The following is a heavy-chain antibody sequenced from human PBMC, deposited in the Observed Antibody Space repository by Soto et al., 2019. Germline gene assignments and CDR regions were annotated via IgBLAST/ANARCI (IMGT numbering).Heavy chain of an antibody. CDR1: GFTFSDYG. Sequence: PGGSLRLSCAASGFTFSDYGMHWVRQAPGKGLQWVAFIWPDGGNKYYAESVKGRFTISRDNSKNSVYLQMNNVRDEDTAVYYCARDGDANSGFGKDYWGQGTLVTVSS. CDR3: ARDGDANSGFGKDY. CDR2: IWPDGGNK. J-gene: IGHJ4*02. V-gene: IGHV3-33*01. D-gene: IGHD3-16*01.